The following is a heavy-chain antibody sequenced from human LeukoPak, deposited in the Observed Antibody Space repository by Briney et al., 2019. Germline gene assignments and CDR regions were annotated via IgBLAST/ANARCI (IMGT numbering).Heavy chain of an antibody. V-gene: IGHV3-30*04. Sequence: GGSLRLSCAASGFTFSSYAMHWVRQAPGKGLEWVAVISYDGSNKYYADSVKGRFTISRDNSKNTLYLQMNSLRAEDTAVYYCARAPHYEWELLIHPDYWGQGTLVTVSS. CDR2: ISYDGSNK. J-gene: IGHJ4*02. D-gene: IGHD1-26*01. CDR1: GFTFSSYA. CDR3: ARAPHYEWELLIHPDY.